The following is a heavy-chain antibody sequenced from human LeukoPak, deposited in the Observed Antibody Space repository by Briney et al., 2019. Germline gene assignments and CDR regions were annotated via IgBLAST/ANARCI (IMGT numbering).Heavy chain of an antibody. CDR3: AREGVRDGYTFDY. Sequence: GGSLRLSCAASGFTFSSYGMHWVRQAPGKGLEWVAVIWYDGSNKYHADSVKGRFTISRDNSKNTLYLQMNSLRAEDTAVYYCAREGVRDGYTFDYWGQGTLVTVSS. CDR1: GFTFSSYG. V-gene: IGHV3-33*01. CDR2: IWYDGSNK. D-gene: IGHD5-24*01. J-gene: IGHJ4*02.